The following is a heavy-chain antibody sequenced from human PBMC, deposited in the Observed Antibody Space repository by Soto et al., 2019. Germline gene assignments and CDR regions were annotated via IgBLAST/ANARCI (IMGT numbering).Heavy chain of an antibody. CDR2: IYWDDDK. V-gene: IGHV2-5*02. Sequence: QITLKESGPTLVKPTQTLTLTCTFSGFSLSTSGVGVGWIRQPPGKALEWLALIYWDDDKRYSPSLKSRLTITEDTSKTQVVLTMTNMDPVDTATYYCAHRLGIAAAGTSGYFDYWGQGTLVTVSS. J-gene: IGHJ4*02. CDR3: AHRLGIAAAGTSGYFDY. CDR1: GFSLSTSGVG. D-gene: IGHD6-13*01.